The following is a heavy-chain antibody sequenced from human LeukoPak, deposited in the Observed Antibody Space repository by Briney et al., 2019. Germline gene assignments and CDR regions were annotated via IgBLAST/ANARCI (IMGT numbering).Heavy chain of an antibody. CDR2: INSDGSST. D-gene: IGHD6-19*01. V-gene: IGHV3-74*01. Sequence: GGSLRLSCAASGSTFSNYWMHWVRQAPGKGLVWVSRINSDGSSTSDADSVKGRFTISRDNAKNTLYLQMNSLRAEDTAVYFCARDSASSGWYRANAFNIWGQGTMVTVSS. J-gene: IGHJ3*02. CDR1: GSTFSNYW. CDR3: ARDSASSGWYRANAFNI.